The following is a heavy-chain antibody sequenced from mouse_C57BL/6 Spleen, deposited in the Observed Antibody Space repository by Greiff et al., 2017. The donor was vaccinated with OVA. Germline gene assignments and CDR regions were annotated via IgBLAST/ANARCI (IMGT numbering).Heavy chain of an antibody. D-gene: IGHD1-1*01. CDR1: GYTFTSYW. V-gene: IGHV1-52*01. CDR2: IDPSDSET. J-gene: IGHJ1*03. CDR3: ARDYGSSYWYFDV. Sequence: QVQLLQSGAELVRPGSSVKLSCKASGYTFTSYWMHWVKQRPIQGLEWIGNIDPSDSETHYNQKFKDKATLTVDKSSSTAYMQLSSLTSEDSAVYYCARDYGSSYWYFDVWGTGTTVTVSS.